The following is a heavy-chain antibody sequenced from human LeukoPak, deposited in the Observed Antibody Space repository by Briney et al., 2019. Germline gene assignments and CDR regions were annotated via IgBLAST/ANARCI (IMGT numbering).Heavy chain of an antibody. CDR1: GYTFTSYG. CDR2: ISAYNGNT. Sequence: ASVKVSCKASGYTFTSYGISWVRQAPGQGLEWMGWISAYNGNTNYAQKLQGRVTMTTDTSTSTAYMELRSLRSDDTAVYYCARTPHSSGWYYYYGMDVWGQGTRSPSP. CDR3: ARTPHSSGWYYYYGMDV. D-gene: IGHD6-19*01. J-gene: IGHJ6*02. V-gene: IGHV1-18*01.